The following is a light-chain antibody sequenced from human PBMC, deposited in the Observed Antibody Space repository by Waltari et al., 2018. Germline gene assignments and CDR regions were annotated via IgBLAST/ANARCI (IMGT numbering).Light chain of an antibody. CDR3: QQFGSTPAIT. CDR1: QNVISSY. J-gene: IGKJ5*01. CDR2: GAS. Sequence: EIVLTQSPGTLSLSPGERAPLPCRASQNVISSYLTWYQQKRGQAPRLLIYGASTRATGIPDRFSGSGSGTEFTLTISRLEPEDFALYYCQQFGSTPAITFGQGTRLEIK. V-gene: IGKV3-20*01.